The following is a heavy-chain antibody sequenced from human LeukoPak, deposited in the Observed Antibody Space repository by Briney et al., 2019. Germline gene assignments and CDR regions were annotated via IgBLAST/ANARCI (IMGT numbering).Heavy chain of an antibody. D-gene: IGHD3-16*01. CDR3: ARCHYGLDY. J-gene: IGHJ4*02. Sequence: GGSLRLSCVASGFTFSDHYVTWIRQAPGKGLEWVAYISGSGNDIYHADSVKGRFTISRDNARKSVYLQMSGLSADDTAVYYCARCHYGLDYWGQRTLVTVSS. CDR1: GFTFSDHY. CDR2: ISGSGNDI. V-gene: IGHV3-11*01.